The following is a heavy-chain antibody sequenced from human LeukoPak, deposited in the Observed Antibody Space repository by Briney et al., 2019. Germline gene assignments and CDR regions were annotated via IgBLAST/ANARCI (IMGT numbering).Heavy chain of an antibody. J-gene: IGHJ4*02. Sequence: GASVKVSCKASGYTFTSYYMHWVRQAPGQGLEWMGIINPSGGSTRYAQKFQGRVTMTRDTSTSTVYMELNSLRSEDAAVYYCARGVSSGWSSPPVDYWGQGTLVTVSS. CDR2: INPSGGST. CDR3: ARGVSSGWSSPPVDY. V-gene: IGHV1-46*01. D-gene: IGHD6-19*01. CDR1: GYTFTSYY.